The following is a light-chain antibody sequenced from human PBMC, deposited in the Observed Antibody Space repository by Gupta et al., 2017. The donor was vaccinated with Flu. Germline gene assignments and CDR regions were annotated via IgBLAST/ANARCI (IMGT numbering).Light chain of an antibody. CDR1: SSNIGAGYD. CDR2: GNS. V-gene: IGLV1-40*01. CDR3: QSYDSSLSGSV. Sequence: QSVLTRPPPVSGAPGQMVTISCPGSSSNIGAGYDVHWYQQLPGTAPKLLIYGNSNRPSGVPDRFSGSKSGTSASLAITGLQAEDEADYYCQSYDSSLSGSVFGGGTKLTVL. J-gene: IGLJ3*02.